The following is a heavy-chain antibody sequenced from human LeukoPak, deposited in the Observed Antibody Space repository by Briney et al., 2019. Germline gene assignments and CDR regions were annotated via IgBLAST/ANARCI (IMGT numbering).Heavy chain of an antibody. CDR3: ARGGNDYGGNSD. D-gene: IGHD4-23*01. V-gene: IGHV3-21*01. CDR1: GFTFSSYS. CDR2: ISSSSSYI. Sequence: GGSLRLSCAASGFTFSSYSMNWVRQAPGQGLEWVSSISSSSSYIYYADSVKGRFTISRDNAKNSLYLQMNSLRAEDTAVYYCARGGNDYGGNSDWGQGTLVTVSS. J-gene: IGHJ4*02.